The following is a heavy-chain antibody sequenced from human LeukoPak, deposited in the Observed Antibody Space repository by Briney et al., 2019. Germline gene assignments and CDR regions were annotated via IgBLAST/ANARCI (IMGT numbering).Heavy chain of an antibody. J-gene: IGHJ4*02. V-gene: IGHV4-59*08. D-gene: IGHD3-10*01. CDR1: GDSISGYY. CDR3: VRHNRSFHNPDY. Sequence: SETLSLTCTVSGDSISGYYWSWIRQPPGKGLEWIGYIYSSGSTDYNPSLKGRVTIPVDTSKNQFSLKLTSVTAADTAVYYCVRHNRSFHNPDYWGQGTLVTVSS. CDR2: IYSSGST.